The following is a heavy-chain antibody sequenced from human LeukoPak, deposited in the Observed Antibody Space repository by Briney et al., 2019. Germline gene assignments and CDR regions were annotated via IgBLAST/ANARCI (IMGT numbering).Heavy chain of an antibody. CDR2: IYYSGST. Sequence: PSETLSLTCTVSGGSISSYYWSWIRQPPGKGLEWIGYIYYSGSTNYNPSLKSRVTISVGTSKNQFSLNLNSVTAADTAVYYCARVRTRGYYYDPHYYFDDWGQGTLVTVSS. V-gene: IGHV4-59*01. CDR3: ARVRTRGYYYDPHYYFDD. D-gene: IGHD3-22*01. CDR1: GGSISSYY. J-gene: IGHJ4*02.